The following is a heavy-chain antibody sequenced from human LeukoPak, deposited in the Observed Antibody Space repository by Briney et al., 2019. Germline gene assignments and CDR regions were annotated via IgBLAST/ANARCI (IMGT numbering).Heavy chain of an antibody. Sequence: GGSLRLSCAASGFTFRSYGMHWVRQAPGKGLEWVAVISYDGSNKYYADSVKGRFTISRDNSKNTLYLQMNSLRAEDTAVYYCARDYVASSSWAAETTLDYWGQGTLVTVSS. V-gene: IGHV3-30*03. CDR3: ARDYVASSSWAAETTLDY. CDR2: ISYDGSNK. D-gene: IGHD6-13*01. CDR1: GFTFRSYG. J-gene: IGHJ4*02.